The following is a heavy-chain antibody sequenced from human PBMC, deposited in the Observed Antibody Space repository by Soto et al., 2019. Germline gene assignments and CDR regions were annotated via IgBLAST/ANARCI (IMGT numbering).Heavy chain of an antibody. D-gene: IGHD3-22*01. J-gene: IGHJ1*01. V-gene: IGHV3-53*01. Sequence: PGGSLRLSCAASGFTVSSNYMSWVRQAPGKGLEWVSVIYSSGSTYYADSVKGRFTISRDNSKNTLYLQMNSLRAEDTAVYYCARDRVESGYPEYFQHWGQGTLVTVSS. CDR3: ARDRVESGYPEYFQH. CDR2: IYSSGST. CDR1: GFTVSSNY.